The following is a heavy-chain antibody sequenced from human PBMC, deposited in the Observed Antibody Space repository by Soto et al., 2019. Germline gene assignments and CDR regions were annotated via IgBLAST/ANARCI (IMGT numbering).Heavy chain of an antibody. CDR3: ARVLAPAANTTDYYYYGMDV. CDR1: GYTFTGYY. CDR2: INPNSGGT. J-gene: IGHJ6*02. D-gene: IGHD2-2*01. Sequence: ASVKVSCKASGYTFTGYYMHWVRQAPGQGLEWMGWINPNSGGTNYAQKFQGWVTMTRDTSISTAYMELSRLRSDDTAVYYCARVLAPAANTTDYYYYGMDVWGQGTTVTVSS. V-gene: IGHV1-2*04.